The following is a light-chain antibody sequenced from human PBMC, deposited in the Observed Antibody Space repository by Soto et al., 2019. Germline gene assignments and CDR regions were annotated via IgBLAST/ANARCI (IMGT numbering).Light chain of an antibody. V-gene: IGKV1-39*01. J-gene: IGKJ4*01. Sequence: DIQMTQSPSSLSASVGDRVTITCRASQSIDNYLNWYQQKSGKAPQLLIYSASHLQSGVPSRFSGGGYGTDFILTISSLQPADSAIYFCQQSITAPLTFGGGTKVEIK. CDR3: QQSITAPLT. CDR1: QSIDNY. CDR2: SAS.